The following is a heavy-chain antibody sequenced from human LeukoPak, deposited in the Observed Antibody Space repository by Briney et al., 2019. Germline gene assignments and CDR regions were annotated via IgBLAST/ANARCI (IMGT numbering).Heavy chain of an antibody. CDR1: GFTFSSYA. CDR3: AKFFTGEYVRAFDV. V-gene: IGHV3-30*18. CDR2: ISYDGSNK. D-gene: IGHD3-10*02. J-gene: IGHJ3*01. Sequence: PGGSLRLSCAASGFTFSSYAMSWVRQAPGKGLEWVAVISYDGSNKYYADSVKGRFTISRDNSKNTLYLQMNSLRAEDTAVYYCAKFFTGEYVRAFDVWGQGTMVTVSS.